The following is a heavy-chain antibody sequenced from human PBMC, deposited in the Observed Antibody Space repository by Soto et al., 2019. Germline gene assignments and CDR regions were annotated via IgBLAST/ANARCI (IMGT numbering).Heavy chain of an antibody. CDR3: ARDGVGATTYFGYFDY. D-gene: IGHD1-26*01. Sequence: QVQLVESGGGVVQPGRSLRLSCAASGFNFRGYGMHWVRQAPGTGLEWVAITRHDGSNTYYADSVRGRFTISRDNSKNTLYLQMNSLRVEDKAVYYCARDGVGATTYFGYFDYWGQGTPITVSS. J-gene: IGHJ4*02. V-gene: IGHV3-33*01. CDR1: GFNFRGYG. CDR2: TRHDGSNT.